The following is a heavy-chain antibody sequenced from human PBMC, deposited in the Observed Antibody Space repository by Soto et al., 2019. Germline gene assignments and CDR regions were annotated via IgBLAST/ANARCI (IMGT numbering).Heavy chain of an antibody. V-gene: IGHV1-18*01. Sequence: VASVKVSCKASGYTFTSYGISWLRQAAGQGLEWMGWISAYNGNTNYAQKLQGRVTMTTDTSTSTAYMELRSLRSDDTAVYYCATVYLRGGSWPITIPLDYWRLGTLVTASS. D-gene: IGHD3-10*01. CDR3: ATVYLRGGSWPITIPLDY. J-gene: IGHJ4*02. CDR1: GYTFTSYG. CDR2: ISAYNGNT.